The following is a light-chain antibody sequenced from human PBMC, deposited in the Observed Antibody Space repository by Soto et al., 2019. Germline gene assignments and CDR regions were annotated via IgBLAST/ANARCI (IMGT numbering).Light chain of an antibody. J-gene: IGKJ1*01. CDR2: WAT. CDR3: QQYSGTPPT. V-gene: IGKV4-1*01. Sequence: DIVMTQSADSLAVSLGERATINCKSSQTVLYSSNNKNYLAWYQQKPGQPPKLLIYWATTRESGVPDRFSGSGSGTDFTLTISSLQAEDVAVYYCQQYSGTPPTFGQGTKVEI. CDR1: QTVLYSSNNKNY.